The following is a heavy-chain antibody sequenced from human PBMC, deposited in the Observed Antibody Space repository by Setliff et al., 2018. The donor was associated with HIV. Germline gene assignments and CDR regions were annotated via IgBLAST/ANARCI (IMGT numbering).Heavy chain of an antibody. J-gene: IGHJ4*02. D-gene: IGHD6-19*01. Sequence: GGSLRLSCAASGFTVSGNYMSWVRQAPGKGLEWVSSISSSGTYIYYADSMKGRFTISRDKAGNSLYLQLNNVRAEDTAVYYCTRMIPPRSNRFSSGWFDYWGQGTVVTVSS. V-gene: IGHV3-21*01. CDR1: GFTVSGNY. CDR2: ISSSGTYI. CDR3: TRMIPPRSNRFSSGWFDY.